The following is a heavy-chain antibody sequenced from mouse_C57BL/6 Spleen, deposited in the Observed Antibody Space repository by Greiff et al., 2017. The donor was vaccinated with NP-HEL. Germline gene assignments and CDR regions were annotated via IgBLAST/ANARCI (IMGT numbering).Heavy chain of an antibody. Sequence: EVQRVESGPGLVKPSQSLSLTCSVTGYSITSGYYWNWIRQFPGNKLEWMGYISYDGSNNYNPSLKNRISITRDTSKNQFFLKLNSVTTEDTATYYCASLYYDYDEGVYYFDYWGQGTTLTVSS. D-gene: IGHD2-4*01. CDR2: ISYDGSN. J-gene: IGHJ2*01. V-gene: IGHV3-6*01. CDR3: ASLYYDYDEGVYYFDY. CDR1: GYSITSGYY.